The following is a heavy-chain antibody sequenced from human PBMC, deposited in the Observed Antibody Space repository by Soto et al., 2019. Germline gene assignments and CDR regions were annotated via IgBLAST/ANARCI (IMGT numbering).Heavy chain of an antibody. V-gene: IGHV3-23*01. CDR1: GFSFNKYA. D-gene: IGHD3-9*01. CDR3: AKSVRYFDNPGGFDP. J-gene: IGHJ5*02. Sequence: DVHLLESGGGLVQPGGSLRLSCVASGFSFNKYAMIWVRQAPGKGQEWVSGITGSGGSTYYADSVKGRFTISRDNSKNTLYLQMNSLRAEDTAVYYCAKSVRYFDNPGGFDPWGQGTLVTVSS. CDR2: ITGSGGST.